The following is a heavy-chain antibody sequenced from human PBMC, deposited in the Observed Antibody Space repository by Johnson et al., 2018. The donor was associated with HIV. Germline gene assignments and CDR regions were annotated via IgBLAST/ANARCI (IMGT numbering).Heavy chain of an antibody. V-gene: IGHV3-13*01. Sequence: VQLVESGGGLIQPGGSLRLSCAASGFTFDDYAMHWVRQAPGKGLEWVSAIGTAGDTYYPGSVKGRFTISRENAQNSLYLQMNSLTAGDTAMYYCVRVGHGSDYYRDAFDIWGQGTMVTVSS. J-gene: IGHJ3*02. CDR3: VRVGHGSDYYRDAFDI. CDR1: GFTFDDYA. CDR2: IGTAGDT. D-gene: IGHD3-22*01.